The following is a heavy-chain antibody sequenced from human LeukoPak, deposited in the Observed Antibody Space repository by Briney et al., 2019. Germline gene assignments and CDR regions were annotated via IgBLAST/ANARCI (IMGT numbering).Heavy chain of an antibody. J-gene: IGHJ4*02. CDR3: AKDWPIVLMVYGALDY. D-gene: IGHD2-8*01. V-gene: IGHV4-39*07. CDR2: IYYSGST. CDR1: GGSISSSSYY. Sequence: SETLSLTCTVSGGSISSSSYYWGWIRQPPGKGLEWIGSIYYSGSTYYNPSLKSRVTISVDTSKNQFSLKLSSVTAADTAVYYCAKDWPIVLMVYGALDYWGQGTLVTVSS.